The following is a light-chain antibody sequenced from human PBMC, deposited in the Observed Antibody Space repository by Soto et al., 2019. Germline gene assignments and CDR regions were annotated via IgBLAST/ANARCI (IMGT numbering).Light chain of an antibody. CDR3: QQYNNWPPERT. V-gene: IGKV3-15*01. CDR1: QSVGSN. J-gene: IGKJ1*01. CDR2: GAS. Sequence: EIVMTQSPATLSVSPGERATLSCRASQSVGSNLAWYQQKPGQAPRLLIYGASTRATGIPARFSGSGSGTGVSLTNSSLQSEEFAIDFCQQYNNWPPERTFGQGTKVEIK.